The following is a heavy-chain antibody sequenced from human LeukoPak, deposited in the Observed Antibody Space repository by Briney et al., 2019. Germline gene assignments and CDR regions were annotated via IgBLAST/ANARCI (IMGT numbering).Heavy chain of an antibody. D-gene: IGHD6-19*01. Sequence: SETLSLTCTVSGGSISSDYWSWIRQPPGQGLERMGYIYYSGSTNYNPSLRSRVTISVDTSKNQFSLKLSSVTAADPAVNDCERTAVAGSIDYWGQGTLVTVSS. CDR3: ERTAVAGSIDY. CDR2: IYYSGST. CDR1: GGSISSDY. V-gene: IGHV4-59*01. J-gene: IGHJ4*02.